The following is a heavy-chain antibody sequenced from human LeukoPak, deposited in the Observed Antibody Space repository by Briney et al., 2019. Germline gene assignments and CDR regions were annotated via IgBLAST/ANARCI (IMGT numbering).Heavy chain of an antibody. J-gene: IGHJ5*02. Sequence: SETLSLTCTVSGGSISSYYWSWIRQPAGKGLEWIGRIYTSGSTNYNPSLKSRVTMSVDTSKNQFSLKLSSVTAADTAVYYCASSMIVVASNWVDPWGQGTLVTVSS. CDR2: IYTSGST. CDR3: ASSMIVVASNWVDP. CDR1: GGSISSYY. V-gene: IGHV4-4*07. D-gene: IGHD3-22*01.